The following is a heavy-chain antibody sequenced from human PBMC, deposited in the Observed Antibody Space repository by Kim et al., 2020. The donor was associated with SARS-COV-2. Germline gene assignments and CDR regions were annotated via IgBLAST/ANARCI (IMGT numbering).Heavy chain of an antibody. D-gene: IGHD4-17*01. CDR1: GFTFSSYS. CDR2: ISSSSTYI. J-gene: IGHJ6*02. V-gene: IGHV3-21*01. Sequence: GGSLRLSCAASGFTFSSYSMNWVRQAPGKGLEWVSSISSSSTYIYYADSVKGRFTISRDNAKNSLYLQMNSLRAEDTAVYYCARPEGDYVFGYYYYGMDVWGQGTTVTVSS. CDR3: ARPEGDYVFGYYYYGMDV.